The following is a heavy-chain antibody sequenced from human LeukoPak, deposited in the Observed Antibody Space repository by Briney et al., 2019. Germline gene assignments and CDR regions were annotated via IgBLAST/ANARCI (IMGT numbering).Heavy chain of an antibody. V-gene: IGHV3-74*01. D-gene: IGHD1-26*01. J-gene: IGHJ4*02. CDR2: ISKDGSST. CDR3: ARDEVGVGATHDY. Sequence: TGGPLRLSCAASGFTFSSYWMHWVRHAPGKGLVWVSRISKDGSSTYYADSVKGRFTISRDNAKNTLYLQMNSLRAEDTAVYYCARDEVGVGATHDYWGQGTLVTVSS. CDR1: GFTFSSYW.